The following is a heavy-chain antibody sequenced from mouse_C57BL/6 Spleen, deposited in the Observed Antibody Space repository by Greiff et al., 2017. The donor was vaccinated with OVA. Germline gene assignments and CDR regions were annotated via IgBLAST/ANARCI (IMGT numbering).Heavy chain of an antibody. V-gene: IGHV6-3*01. CDR1: GFTFSNYW. D-gene: IGHD1-1*01. J-gene: IGHJ1*03. Sequence: EVKLMESGGGLVQPGGSMKLSCVASGFTFSNYWMNWVRQSPEKGLEWVAQIRLKSDNYATHYAESVKGRFTISRDDSKSSVYLQMNNLRAEDTGIYYCTALYGRRYFDVWGTGTTVTVSS. CDR2: IRLKSDNYAT. CDR3: TALYGRRYFDV.